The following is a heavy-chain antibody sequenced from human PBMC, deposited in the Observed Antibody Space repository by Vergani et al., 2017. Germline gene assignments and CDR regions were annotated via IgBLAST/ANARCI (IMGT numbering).Heavy chain of an antibody. J-gene: IGHJ4*02. Sequence: EVQLVESGGGLVQPGGSLRLSCAASGFTFSSYAMHWVRQAPGKGLEYVSAISSNGGSTYYANSVKGRFTISRDNSKNTLYLQMGSLRAEDMAVYYCAGEWGGPRRRRTGTTVPGDYWGQGTLVTVSS. CDR1: GFTFSSYA. V-gene: IGHV3-64*01. D-gene: IGHD1-7*01. CDR2: ISSNGGST. CDR3: AGEWGGPRRRRTGTTVPGDY.